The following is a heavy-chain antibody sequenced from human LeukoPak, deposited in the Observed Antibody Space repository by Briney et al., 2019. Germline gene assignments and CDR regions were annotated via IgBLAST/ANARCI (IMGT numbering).Heavy chain of an antibody. CDR2: IYYSGST. Sequence: SETLSLTCTVSGGSISSSSYYWGWIRQPPGKGLEWLGSIYYSGSTYYNPSLKRRVTISVDTSTNQFSLKLSSVTAADTAVYYCARPRYSSSPYFDYWGQGTLVTVSS. V-gene: IGHV4-39*01. CDR3: ARPRYSSSPYFDY. CDR1: GGSISSSSYY. D-gene: IGHD6-6*01. J-gene: IGHJ4*02.